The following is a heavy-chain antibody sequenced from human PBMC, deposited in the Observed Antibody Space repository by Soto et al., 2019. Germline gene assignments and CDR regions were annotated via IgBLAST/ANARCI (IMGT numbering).Heavy chain of an antibody. CDR1: GFTFSSYA. V-gene: IGHV3-64*01. J-gene: IGHJ4*02. CDR3: ARGPNPYYFDY. CDR2: ISSNGGST. Sequence: GGSLRLSCAASGFTFSSYAMHWVRQAPGKGLEYVSAISSNGGSTYYANSVKGRFTISRDNSKNTLYLQMGSLRSEDTAVYYCARGPNPYYFDYWGQGTLVTVSS.